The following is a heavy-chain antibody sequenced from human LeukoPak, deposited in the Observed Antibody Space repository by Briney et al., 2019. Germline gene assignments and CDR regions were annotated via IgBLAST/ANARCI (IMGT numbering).Heavy chain of an antibody. V-gene: IGHV4-4*02. Sequence: PSETLSLTCAVSGGSINSSNWWSWVRQPPGKGLEWIGEIYHSGSSNYNPSLKSRVTISVDKSNNQFSLKLSSVTAADTAVYYCARGDPNTVSPYFDYWGQGTLVTVSS. CDR1: GGSINSSNW. CDR2: IYHSGSS. J-gene: IGHJ4*02. D-gene: IGHD4-17*01. CDR3: ARGDPNTVSPYFDY.